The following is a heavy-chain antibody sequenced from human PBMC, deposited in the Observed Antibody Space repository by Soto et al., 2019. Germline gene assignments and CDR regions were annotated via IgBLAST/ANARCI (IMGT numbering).Heavy chain of an antibody. CDR3: ASSNIAAAGFYYYGMDV. CDR2: IYYSGST. Sequence: QVQLQESGPGLVKPSETLSLTCTVSGGSISSYYWSWIRQPPGKGLEWIGYIYYSGSTNYNPSLNSRVTISVDTSKNQFSLQLSSVTAADTAVYYCASSNIAAAGFYYYGMDVWGRWTTVTVSS. D-gene: IGHD6-13*01. CDR1: GGSISSYY. V-gene: IGHV4-59*01. J-gene: IGHJ6*02.